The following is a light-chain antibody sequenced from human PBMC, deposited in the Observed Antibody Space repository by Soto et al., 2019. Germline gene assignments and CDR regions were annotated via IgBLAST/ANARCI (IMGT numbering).Light chain of an antibody. J-gene: IGKJ2*01. CDR3: QQYDTSIWAYT. CDR1: QSVSSSY. Sequence: EVVLTQSPVTLSLSPGERATLSCRASQSVSSSYLAWYQQKPGQAPRLLIYGASSRATGIPDRFSGSVSGTDFTLTISRLEPEDFVVYYCQQYDTSIWAYTFGQGTKLEIK. V-gene: IGKV3-20*01. CDR2: GAS.